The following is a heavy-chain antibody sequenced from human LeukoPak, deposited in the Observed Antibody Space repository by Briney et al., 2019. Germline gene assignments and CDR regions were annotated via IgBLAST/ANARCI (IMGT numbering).Heavy chain of an antibody. Sequence: GGSLRLSCAASGFTFSSYAMSWVRQAPGKGLEWVTAISGSGGSTYYADSVKGRFTISRDNSKNTLYLQMNSLRAEDTAVYYCAKDLVYSSSVVSRDAFDIWGQGTMVTVSS. CDR3: AKDLVYSSSVVSRDAFDI. J-gene: IGHJ3*02. V-gene: IGHV3-23*01. D-gene: IGHD6-6*01. CDR1: GFTFSSYA. CDR2: ISGSGGST.